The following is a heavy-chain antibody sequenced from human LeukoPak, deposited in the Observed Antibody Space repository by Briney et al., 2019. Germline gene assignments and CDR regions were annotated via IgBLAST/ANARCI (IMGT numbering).Heavy chain of an antibody. CDR1: GFTFSSYG. CDR2: MSYDGSTI. CDR3: AKKGAVGIAAAAFDY. V-gene: IGHV3-30*18. Sequence: GGSLRLSCAASGFTFSSYGMHWVRQAPGKGLEWVAVMSYDGSTIYYADSVKGRFTISRDNSKNTLYLQMNSLRAEDAAVYYCAKKGAVGIAAAAFDYWGQGTLVTVSS. J-gene: IGHJ4*02. D-gene: IGHD6-13*01.